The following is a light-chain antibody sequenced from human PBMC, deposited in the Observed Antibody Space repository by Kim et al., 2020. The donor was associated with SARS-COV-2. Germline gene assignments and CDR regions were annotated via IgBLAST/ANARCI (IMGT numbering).Light chain of an antibody. J-gene: IGKJ2*02. CDR3: MQALESPRT. CDR2: LRS. Sequence: PASISCRSNDSLLHSNGYYFVDWYLQRPGRSPQLLIYLRSNRASGVPARFSGSGSGTHFKLKISKVEAEDVGVYYCMQALESPRTFGQGTMLEI. CDR1: DSLLHSNGYYF. V-gene: IGKV2-28*01.